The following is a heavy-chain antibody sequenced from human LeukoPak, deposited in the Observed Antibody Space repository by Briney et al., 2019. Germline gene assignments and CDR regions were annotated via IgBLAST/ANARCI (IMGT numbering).Heavy chain of an antibody. V-gene: IGHV3-30*18. CDR3: AKDPHPYSSSWPIIYYFDY. CDR2: ISYDGSNK. J-gene: IGHJ4*02. Sequence: GGSLKLSCAASRFTFSSYGMHWVRQAPGKGLEWVAIISYDGSNKYYADSVKGRFTISRDNSKNTLYLQMNSLRAEDTAVYYCAKDPHPYSSSWPIIYYFDYWGQGTLVTVSS. CDR1: RFTFSSYG. D-gene: IGHD6-13*01.